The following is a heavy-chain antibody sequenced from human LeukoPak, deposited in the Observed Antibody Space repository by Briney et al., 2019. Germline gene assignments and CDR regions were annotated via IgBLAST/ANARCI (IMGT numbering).Heavy chain of an antibody. D-gene: IGHD2-21*01. J-gene: IGHJ3*02. CDR3: AKSYCGGDCYDAFDI. CDR2: ISGSGGST. V-gene: IGHV3-23*01. CDR1: GFTFSSYA. Sequence: KTGGSLRLSCAASGFTFSSYAMSWVRQAPGKGLEWVSAISGSGGSTYYADSVKGRFTISRDNSKKTLYLQMNSLRAEDTAVYYCAKSYCGGDCYDAFDIWGQGTMVTVSS.